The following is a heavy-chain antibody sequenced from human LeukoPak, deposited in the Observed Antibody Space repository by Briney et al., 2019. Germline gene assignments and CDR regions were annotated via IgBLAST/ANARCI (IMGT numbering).Heavy chain of an antibody. J-gene: IGHJ4*02. CDR1: GYTFTSYG. Sequence: ASVKVSCKASGYTFTSYGISWVRQAPGQGLEWMGWISAYNGNTNYAQKLQGRVTMTTDTSTSTAYMELRSLRSDDTAVYYCARGVDFWSGYYLVGYYFDYWGQGTLVTVSS. CDR3: ARGVDFWSGYYLVGYYFDY. CDR2: ISAYNGNT. V-gene: IGHV1-18*01. D-gene: IGHD3-3*01.